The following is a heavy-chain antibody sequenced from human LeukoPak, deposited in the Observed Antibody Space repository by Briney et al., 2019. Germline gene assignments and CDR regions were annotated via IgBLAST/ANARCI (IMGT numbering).Heavy chain of an antibody. CDR3: ARVLPPGPYSYGYMDV. J-gene: IGHJ6*03. D-gene: IGHD5-18*01. V-gene: IGHV4-59*01. CDR2: IYYSGST. Sequence: SETLSLTRTVSGGSISSYYWSWIRQPPGKGLEWIGYIYYSGSTNYNPSLKSRVTISVDTSKNQFSLKLSSVTAADTAVYYCARVLPPGPYSYGYMDVWGKGTTVTVSS. CDR1: GGSISSYY.